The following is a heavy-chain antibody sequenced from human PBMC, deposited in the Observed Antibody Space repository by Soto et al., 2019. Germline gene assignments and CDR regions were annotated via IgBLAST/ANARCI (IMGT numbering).Heavy chain of an antibody. CDR1: GFTFSAFG. Sequence: GGSLRLSCVASGFTFSAFGMHWVRQAPGKGLEWVAHISNDGTKKFYADSVKGRFTISRDNSETTVYLHLTSLRPDDTALFYCARDVAMPTGLGLGYWGQGTLVTVSS. V-gene: IGHV3-30*03. J-gene: IGHJ4*02. CDR2: ISNDGTKK. CDR3: ARDVAMPTGLGLGY. D-gene: IGHD4-4*01.